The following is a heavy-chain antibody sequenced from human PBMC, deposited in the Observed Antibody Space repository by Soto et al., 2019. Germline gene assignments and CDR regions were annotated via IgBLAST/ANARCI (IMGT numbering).Heavy chain of an antibody. V-gene: IGHV1-3*01. J-gene: IGHJ4*01. D-gene: IGHD2-2*01. Sequence: QVQLVQSGAEVKKPGASVKVSCKASGYTFTSYAMHWVRQAPGQRLEWMGWINAGNGNTKYSQKFQGRVTITRDTSASTAYMELSSLRSEDTAVYYCARDLYCSSTSCHNDYWGHGTLVTVSS. CDR3: ARDLYCSSTSCHNDY. CDR1: GYTFTSYA. CDR2: INAGNGNT.